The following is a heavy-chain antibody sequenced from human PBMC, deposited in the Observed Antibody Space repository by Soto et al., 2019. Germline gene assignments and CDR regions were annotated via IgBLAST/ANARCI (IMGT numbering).Heavy chain of an antibody. V-gene: IGHV3-15*01. CDR2: IKSKTDGGTT. J-gene: IGHJ4*02. D-gene: IGHD4-17*01. CDR3: TTVVDDYGCCY. Sequence: EVQLVESGGGLVKPGGSLRLSCAASGFTFSNAWMSWVRQAPGTGLEWVGRIKSKTDGGTTDYAAPVKGKCTISRDDSKSTLYLQMNSLTTEDTAVYYCTTVVDDYGCCYWGQGTLVTVSS. CDR1: GFTFSNAW.